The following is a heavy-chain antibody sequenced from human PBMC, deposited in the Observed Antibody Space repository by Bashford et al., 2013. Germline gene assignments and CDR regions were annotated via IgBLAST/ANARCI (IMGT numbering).Heavy chain of an antibody. J-gene: IGHJ4*02. D-gene: IGHD5-18*01. Sequence: ASVKVSCKVSGYTLTELSMHWVRQAPGKGLEWMGGFDPEDGETIYAQKFQGRVTMTEDTSTDTAYMELSSLRSEDTAVYYCATITRYGYAGDYWGQGTLVTVSS. V-gene: IGHV1-24*01. CDR3: ATITRYGYAGDY. CDR2: FDPEDGET. CDR1: GYTLTELS.